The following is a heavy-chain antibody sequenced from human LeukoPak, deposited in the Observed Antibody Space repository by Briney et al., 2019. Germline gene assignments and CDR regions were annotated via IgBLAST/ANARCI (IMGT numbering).Heavy chain of an antibody. Sequence: APVKVSCKASGYTFTSFDINWVRQATGRGPEWMGWMNPGSGNTGYAQRFRGRVTMTRDTSISTAYLELSSLTSEDTAVYYCASHTYYLSSGSFGHWGEGTLVTVSS. CDR2: MNPGSGNT. D-gene: IGHD3-10*01. CDR3: ASHTYYLSSGSFGH. CDR1: GYTFTSFD. V-gene: IGHV1-8*01. J-gene: IGHJ4*02.